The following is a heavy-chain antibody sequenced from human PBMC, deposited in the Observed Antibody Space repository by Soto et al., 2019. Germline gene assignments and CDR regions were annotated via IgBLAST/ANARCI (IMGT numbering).Heavy chain of an antibody. J-gene: IGHJ4*02. CDR3: ARVGGVAARNFDY. D-gene: IGHD2-15*01. Sequence: SETLSLTCTVSGGSISPFYWSWVRQPPGKGLEWIGYLYYSGNTNYNPSLKSRVTISVDASKNQVSLRLTSVTAADTAVYYCARVGGVAARNFDYWGQGTVAPVSS. CDR1: GGSISPFY. V-gene: IGHV4-59*01. CDR2: LYYSGNT.